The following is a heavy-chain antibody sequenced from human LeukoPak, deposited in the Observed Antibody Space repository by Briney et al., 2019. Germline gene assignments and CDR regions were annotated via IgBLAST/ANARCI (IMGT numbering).Heavy chain of an antibody. Sequence: SETLSLTCTVFGDSISSYYWSWIRQPPGKGLEWIGYIYYSGSTNYNPSLRSRVTISVDTSKNQFSLKLSSVTAADTAVYYCARVFDYGDLYFDYWGQGTLVTVSS. CDR2: IYYSGST. V-gene: IGHV4-59*01. CDR3: ARVFDYGDLYFDY. J-gene: IGHJ4*02. D-gene: IGHD4-17*01. CDR1: GDSISSYY.